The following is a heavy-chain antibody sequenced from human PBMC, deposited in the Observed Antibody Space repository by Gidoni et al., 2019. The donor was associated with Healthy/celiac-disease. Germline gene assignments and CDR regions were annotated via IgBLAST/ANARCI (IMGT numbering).Heavy chain of an antibody. V-gene: IGHV5-51*01. D-gene: IGHD3-3*01. Sequence: EVQLMESGAEVKKPGESLKISCKGSGYSFTSYWIGWVSQMPGKGLEWMGIIYPGDSDTRYSPSFQGQVTISADKSISTAYLQWSSLKASDTAMYYCARPGKDFWSGYDSGAFDIWGQGTMVTVSS. CDR1: GYSFTSYW. CDR3: ARPGKDFWSGYDSGAFDI. J-gene: IGHJ3*02. CDR2: IYPGDSDT.